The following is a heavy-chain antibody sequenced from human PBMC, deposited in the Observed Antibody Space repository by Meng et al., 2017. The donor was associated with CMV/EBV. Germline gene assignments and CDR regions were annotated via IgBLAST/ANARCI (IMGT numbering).Heavy chain of an antibody. CDR2: IYYSGST. CDR1: GGSISSSSYY. Sequence: SETLSLTCTVSGGSISSSSYYWGWIRQPPGKGLEWIGSIYYSGSTYYNPSLKSRVTISVDTSKNQFSLKLSSVTAADTAVYYCARDPPFTIFGVVPYYYYGMDVWGQGTTVTVSS. CDR3: ARDPPFTIFGVVPYYYYGMDV. D-gene: IGHD3-3*01. J-gene: IGHJ6*02. V-gene: IGHV4-39*07.